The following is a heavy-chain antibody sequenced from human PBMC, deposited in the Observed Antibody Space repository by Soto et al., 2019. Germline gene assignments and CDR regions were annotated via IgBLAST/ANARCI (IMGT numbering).Heavy chain of an antibody. Sequence: EVLLVESGGGLVQPGGSLRLSCAASGFTVSSNYMSWVRQAPGKGLEWVSVIFTGGSTYYADSVKGRFTISRHSSKNTVYLQMNSLRAEDTAVYYCARDRYSSGWLDAFDIWGQGTMVTVSS. CDR3: ARDRYSSGWLDAFDI. CDR2: IFTGGST. J-gene: IGHJ3*02. CDR1: GFTVSSNY. D-gene: IGHD6-19*01. V-gene: IGHV3-53*04.